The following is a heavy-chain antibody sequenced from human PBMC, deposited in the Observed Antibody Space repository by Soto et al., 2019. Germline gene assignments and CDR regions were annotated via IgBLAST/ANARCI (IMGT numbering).Heavy chain of an antibody. CDR1: GYTFSNYV. V-gene: IGHV1-18*01. CDR3: ARKKCFGDCYYSDY. J-gene: IGHJ4*02. D-gene: IGHD2-21*02. Sequence: ASVKVSCKASGYTFSNYVINWVRQAPGQGPEWMGWINTNSGNPNYAQKFQDRVTMTTDTSTGTAYMEMRSLTSDDTAVYYCARKKCFGDCYYSDYWGQGTLVTVSS. CDR2: INTNSGNP.